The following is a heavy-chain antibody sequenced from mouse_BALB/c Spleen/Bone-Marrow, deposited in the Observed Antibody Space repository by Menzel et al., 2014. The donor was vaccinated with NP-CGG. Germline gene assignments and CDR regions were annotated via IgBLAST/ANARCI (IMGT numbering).Heavy chain of an antibody. CDR2: ITSYGKP. J-gene: IGHJ1*02. CDR3: ARAAGYVGYSDGNDAFDP. D-gene: IGHD2-3*01. CDR1: GIDLNTYA. Sequence: EESGGRLVTPGTPLTLTCTVSGIDLNTYAMGWVRQAPGKGLEYIGIITSYGKPYYASWAKGRFTISXASTSVDLKLTSPTMEDTATYFCARAAGYVGYSDGNDAFDPWGPGTLVTVSS. V-gene: IGHV5-6-5*01.